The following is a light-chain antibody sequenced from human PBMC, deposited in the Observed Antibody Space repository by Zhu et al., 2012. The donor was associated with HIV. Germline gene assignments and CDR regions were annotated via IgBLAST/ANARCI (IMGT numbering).Light chain of an antibody. V-gene: IGKV3-20*01. CDR2: AAS. Sequence: IVLTQSPGTLSFSPGERATLSCRASHSITSSYLAWYQQKPGQAPRLLIYAASNRATGIPDRFSGTGSGTDFTLTISRLEPEDFAVYYCQQXANHRATFGRGDE. J-gene: IGKJ2*01. CDR3: QQXANHRAT. CDR1: HSITSSY.